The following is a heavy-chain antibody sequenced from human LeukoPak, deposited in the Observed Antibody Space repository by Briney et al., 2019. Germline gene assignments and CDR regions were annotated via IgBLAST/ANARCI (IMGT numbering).Heavy chain of an antibody. Sequence: PSQTLSLTCTVSGGSISSGGYYWSWIRQPPGKGLEWIGYIYHSGSTYYNPSLKSRVTISVDTSKNQFSLKLSSVTAADTAVYYCARFAGSGAFDIWGQGTMVTVSS. CDR1: GGSISSGGYY. CDR2: IYHSGST. J-gene: IGHJ3*02. CDR3: ARFAGSGAFDI. D-gene: IGHD1-14*01. V-gene: IGHV4-30-2*05.